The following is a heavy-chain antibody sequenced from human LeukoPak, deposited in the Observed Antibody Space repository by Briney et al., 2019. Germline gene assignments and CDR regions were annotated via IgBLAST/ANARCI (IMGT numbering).Heavy chain of an antibody. V-gene: IGHV1-2*02. CDR2: INPNTGGT. J-gene: IGHJ6*03. CDR1: GYTFTAYY. Sequence: ASVKVSCKASGYTFTAYYMHWMRQAPGQGLEWMGWINPNTGGTDYAQRFQGRVTMTRDTSISTAYMELSSLISDDTAVYYCARDLYSYAFYYMDVWGKGTTVTVSS. CDR3: ARDLYSYAFYYMDV. D-gene: IGHD5-18*01.